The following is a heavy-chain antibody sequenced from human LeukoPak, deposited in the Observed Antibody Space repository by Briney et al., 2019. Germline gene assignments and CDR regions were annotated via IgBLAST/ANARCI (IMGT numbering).Heavy chain of an antibody. CDR1: GGSFSGYY. Sequence: SETLSLTCAVFGGSFSGYYWNWIRQPPGKGLEWIGSIYYSGSTYYNPSLKSRVTISVDTSKNQFSLKLGSVTAADTAVYYCARGGGGSGFFDYWGQGTLVTVSS. D-gene: IGHD3-22*01. CDR3: ARGGGGSGFFDY. V-gene: IGHV4-34*01. CDR2: IYYSGST. J-gene: IGHJ4*02.